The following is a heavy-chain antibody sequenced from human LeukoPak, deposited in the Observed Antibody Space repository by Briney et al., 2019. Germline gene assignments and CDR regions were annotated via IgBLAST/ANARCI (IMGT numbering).Heavy chain of an antibody. D-gene: IGHD2-21*01. CDR2: ISGSGGST. Sequence: GGSLRLSCAASGFTFSSYAMSWVRQAPGKGLEWVSAISGSGGSTYYADSVKGRFTISRDNSKNTLYLQMNSLRAEDTAVYYCAKGAYCGGDCYHYYYMDVWGKGTTVTVSS. J-gene: IGHJ6*03. V-gene: IGHV3-23*01. CDR3: AKGAYCGGDCYHYYYMDV. CDR1: GFTFSSYA.